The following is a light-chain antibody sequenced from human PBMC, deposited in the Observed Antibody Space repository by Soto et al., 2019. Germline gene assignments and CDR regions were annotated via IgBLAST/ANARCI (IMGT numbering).Light chain of an antibody. CDR3: QQYGSSPLT. CDR1: QSVSSSY. V-gene: IGKV3-20*01. CDR2: GAS. J-gene: IGKJ4*01. Sequence: EIVLTQSPGTLSLSPGERATLSCRASQSVSSSYLAWYQQKPGQARRVLIYGASSRATGIPDRFGGSGSGTDFTLTISRLEPEDFAVYYCQQYGSSPLTFGGGTKVDIK.